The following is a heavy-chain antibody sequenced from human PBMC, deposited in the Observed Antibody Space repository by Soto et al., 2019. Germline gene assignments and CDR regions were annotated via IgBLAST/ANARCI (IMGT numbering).Heavy chain of an antibody. CDR1: GFTFSSYS. Sequence: GGSLRLSCAASGFTFSSYSMNWVRQAPGKGLEWVSYISSSSSTIYYADSVKGRFTISRDNAKNSLYLQMNSLRAEDTAVYYCAREVLLWFGESYYFDYWGQGTLVTVSS. CDR3: AREVLLWFGESYYFDY. J-gene: IGHJ4*02. CDR2: ISSSSSTI. D-gene: IGHD3-10*01. V-gene: IGHV3-48*01.